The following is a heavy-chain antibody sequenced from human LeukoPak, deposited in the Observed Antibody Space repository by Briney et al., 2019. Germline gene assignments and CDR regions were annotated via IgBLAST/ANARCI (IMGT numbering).Heavy chain of an antibody. J-gene: IGHJ4*02. CDR1: GGSISSYY. D-gene: IGHD4-23*01. Sequence: PSETLSLTCTVSGGSISSYYWSWIRQPPGKGLEWIGYIYYSGSTNYNPSLKSRVTISVDTSKNQFSLKLSSVTAADTAVYYCARGVDGGNYDYWGQGTLVTVSS. CDR3: ARGVDGGNYDY. V-gene: IGHV4-59*01. CDR2: IYYSGST.